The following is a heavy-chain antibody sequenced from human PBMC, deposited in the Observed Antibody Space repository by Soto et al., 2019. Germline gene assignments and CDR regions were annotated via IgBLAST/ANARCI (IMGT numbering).Heavy chain of an antibody. Sequence: PGESLKISCQGSGYSFTNYWVGWVRQIPGRGLEWMGIIHPGDSDTRYSPFFQGQVTISADKSISTAYLQWSSLKASDTAMYYCARHKRDSSTWFEGWFDPWGQGTLVTVSS. J-gene: IGHJ5*02. CDR2: IHPGDSDT. CDR3: ARHKRDSSTWFEGWFDP. CDR1: GYSFTNYW. V-gene: IGHV5-51*01. D-gene: IGHD6-13*01.